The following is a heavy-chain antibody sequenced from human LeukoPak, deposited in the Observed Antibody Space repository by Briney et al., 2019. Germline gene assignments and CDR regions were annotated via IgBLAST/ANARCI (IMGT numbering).Heavy chain of an antibody. V-gene: IGHV1-2*02. D-gene: IGHD3-22*01. CDR1: GGTFSSYA. CDR2: INPNSGGT. CDR3: AKDPNDSSGYYSPVTQDY. Sequence: ASAKVSCKASGGTFSSYAISWVRQAPGQGLEWMGWINPNSGGTNYAQKFQGRVTMTRDTSISTAYMELSRLRSDDTAVYYCAKDPNDSSGYYSPVTQDYWGQGTLVTVSS. J-gene: IGHJ4*02.